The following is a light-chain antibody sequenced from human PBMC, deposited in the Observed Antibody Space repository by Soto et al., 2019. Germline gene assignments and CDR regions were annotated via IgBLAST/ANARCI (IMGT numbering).Light chain of an antibody. CDR1: SSNIGANYD. Sequence: QSVLTQPPSVSGAPGQRVTISCTGSSSNIGANYDVHWYQQLPGTAPKLLIYRSSQRPSGVPDRFSGSKSGTSASLAISGLQSGDEADYYCALWDDSLNGPVFGGGTKLTVL. CDR2: RSS. CDR3: ALWDDSLNGPV. J-gene: IGLJ3*02. V-gene: IGLV1-44*01.